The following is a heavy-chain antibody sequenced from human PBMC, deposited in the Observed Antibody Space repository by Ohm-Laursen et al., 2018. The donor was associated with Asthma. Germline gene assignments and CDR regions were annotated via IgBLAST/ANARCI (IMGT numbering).Heavy chain of an antibody. V-gene: IGHV3-15*01. CDR1: GFTFSNAW. J-gene: IGHJ6*02. CDR2: IRSKAAGGTT. Sequence: SLRLSCAASGFTFSNAWMNWVRQAPGKGLEWVGRIRSKAAGGTTDDAAPVKGRFSISRDDSKHTLYLQMNSLRAEDTAVYYCARDRYNVLGAQYYYGMDVWGQGTTVTVS. D-gene: IGHD1-26*01. CDR3: ARDRYNVLGAQYYYGMDV.